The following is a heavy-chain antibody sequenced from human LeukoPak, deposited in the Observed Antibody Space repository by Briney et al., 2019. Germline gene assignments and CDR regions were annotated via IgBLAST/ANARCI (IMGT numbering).Heavy chain of an antibody. CDR3: AREVDYYDSSGYSVPFDY. Sequence: SETLSLTCTVSGGSISSYYWSWIRQPAGKGLEWIGRIYTSGSTNYNPSLKSRVTMSVDTSKNQFSLKLSSMTAADTAVYYCAREVDYYDSSGYSVPFDYWGQGTLVTVSS. CDR1: GGSISSYY. J-gene: IGHJ4*02. CDR2: IYTSGST. V-gene: IGHV4-4*07. D-gene: IGHD3-22*01.